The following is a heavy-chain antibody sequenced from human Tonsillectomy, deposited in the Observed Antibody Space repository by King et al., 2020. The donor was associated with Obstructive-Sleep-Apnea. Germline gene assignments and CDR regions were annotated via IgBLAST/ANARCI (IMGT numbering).Heavy chain of an antibody. V-gene: IGHV3-30*04. CDR1: GFTFSTYA. CDR3: ARDLKDYYGSGSY. Sequence: VQLVESGGGVVQPGRSLRLSCAASGFTFSTYAIHWVRQAPGKGLEGVATIFYEGINKKYADSVKGRFTISRDNSKNTVYLEMKRLRAEDTAVYYCARDLKDYYGSGSYWGQGTLVTVSS. D-gene: IGHD3-10*01. J-gene: IGHJ4*02. CDR2: IFYEGINK.